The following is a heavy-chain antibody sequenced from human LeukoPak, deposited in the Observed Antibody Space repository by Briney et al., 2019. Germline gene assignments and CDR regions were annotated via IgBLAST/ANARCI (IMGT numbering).Heavy chain of an antibody. CDR3: ARGGDSGYDYLDY. CDR1: GGSISSYY. V-gene: IGHV4-59*08. D-gene: IGHD5-12*01. J-gene: IGHJ4*02. CDR2: IYYSGSA. Sequence: PSETLSLTCTVSGGSISSYYWSWIRQPPGKGLEWIGYIYYSGSAKYSPSLKSRVTISVDTSKNQFSLKLSSVTAADTAVYYCARGGDSGYDYLDYWGQGTLVTVSS.